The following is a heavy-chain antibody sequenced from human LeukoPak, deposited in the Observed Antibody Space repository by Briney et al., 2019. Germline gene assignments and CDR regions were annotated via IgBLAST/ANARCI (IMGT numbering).Heavy chain of an antibody. V-gene: IGHV3-30*03. CDR1: GFTFSSYG. CDR3: ARVNNDFWSGYHNDAFDI. J-gene: IGHJ3*02. Sequence: GGSLRLSCAASGFTFSSYGMHWVRQAPGKGLEWVAVISYDGSNKYYADSVKGRFTISRDNSKNTLYLQMNSLRAEDTAVYYCARVNNDFWSGYHNDAFDIWGQGTMVTVSS. D-gene: IGHD3-3*01. CDR2: ISYDGSNK.